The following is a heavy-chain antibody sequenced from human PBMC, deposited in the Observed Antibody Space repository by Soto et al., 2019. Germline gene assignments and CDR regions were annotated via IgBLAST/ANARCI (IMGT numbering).Heavy chain of an antibody. V-gene: IGHV3-15*01. CDR3: TRPPLGYFTTSTCYNHFVY. J-gene: IGHJ4*02. Sequence: EVHLVESGGGLVEPGGSLTLSCAASGFSFTDAWMNWVRLTPGKRLEWFGRILRSIFGVTVDYAAPVKGRFTISNDDYTNTLCLHMNSLKTEFTAIYYCTRPPLGYFTTSTCYNHFVYCGQGDLVTVSS. D-gene: IGHD2-8*01. CDR1: GFSFTDAW. CDR2: ILRSIFGVTV.